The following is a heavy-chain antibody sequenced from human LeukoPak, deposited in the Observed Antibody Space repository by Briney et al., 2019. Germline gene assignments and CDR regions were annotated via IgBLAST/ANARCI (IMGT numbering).Heavy chain of an antibody. Sequence: SETLSLTCTVSTDSISPFFWNWIRQSPGKGLEWIGYVSYSGTSSYNPSLKSRVTISIDTSKNQFSLNLNSVTAADTALYYCARGRRFHASGTYSSAAPDYWGQGILVTVSS. V-gene: IGHV4-59*01. CDR1: TDSISPFF. CDR2: VSYSGTS. CDR3: ARGRRFHASGTYSSAAPDY. D-gene: IGHD3-10*01. J-gene: IGHJ4*02.